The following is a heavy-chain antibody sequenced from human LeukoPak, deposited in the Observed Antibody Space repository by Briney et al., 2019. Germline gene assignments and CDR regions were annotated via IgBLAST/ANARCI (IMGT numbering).Heavy chain of an antibody. CDR2: INPNSGGT. V-gene: IGHV1-2*02. Sequence: ASVKVSCKASGYTFTGYYMHWVRQAPGQGLEWMGWINPNSGGTNYAQKFQGRVTMTRDTSISTAYMELSRLRSDDTAVYCARDLELAAAGTWFDPWGQGTLVTVSS. CDR3: ARDLELAAAGTWFDP. D-gene: IGHD6-13*01. J-gene: IGHJ5*02. CDR1: GYTFTGYY.